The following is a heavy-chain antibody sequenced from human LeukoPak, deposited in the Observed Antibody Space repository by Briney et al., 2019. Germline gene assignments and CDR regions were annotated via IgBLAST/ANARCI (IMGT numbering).Heavy chain of an antibody. D-gene: IGHD3-22*01. J-gene: IGHJ3*02. V-gene: IGHV3-48*01. CDR1: GFTFSSYS. CDR2: ISSSSSTI. Sequence: GGSLRLSCAASGFTFSSYSMNWVRQAPGKGLEWVSYISSSSSTIYYADFEKGRFTISRDNAKSSLYLQMNSLRAEDTAVYYCARDSESEKYSGYRAFDIWGQGTMVTVSS. CDR3: ARDSESEKYSGYRAFDI.